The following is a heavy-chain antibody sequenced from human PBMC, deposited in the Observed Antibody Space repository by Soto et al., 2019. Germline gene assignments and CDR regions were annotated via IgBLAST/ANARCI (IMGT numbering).Heavy chain of an antibody. D-gene: IGHD3-22*01. CDR1: GYIFTNHY. Sequence: QVQLVQSGAEVKKPGASVKVSCKASGYIFTNHYIHWVRQAPGQGLEGMGIINPSGGSTNYLQKFQGRITRTRDTSPSTVYIELSSLRSDDTAVYFCARADYYDSSGFYYDCWGQGTLVTVSS. CDR3: ARADYYDSSGFYYDC. J-gene: IGHJ4*02. V-gene: IGHV1-46*01. CDR2: INPSGGST.